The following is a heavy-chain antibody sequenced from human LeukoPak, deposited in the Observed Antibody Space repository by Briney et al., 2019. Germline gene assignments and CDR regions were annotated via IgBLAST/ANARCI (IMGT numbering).Heavy chain of an antibody. Sequence: GESLKISCQGSGYIFTTYWIGWVRQMLGKGLEWMGIIFPGDSDTIYSPSFQGQVTISADKSINTAYLQWSSLKASDTAMYYCATSESQTKFDYWGQGTLVTASS. CDR3: ATSESQTKFDY. CDR1: GYIFTTYW. J-gene: IGHJ4*02. D-gene: IGHD1/OR15-1a*01. CDR2: IFPGDSDT. V-gene: IGHV5-51*01.